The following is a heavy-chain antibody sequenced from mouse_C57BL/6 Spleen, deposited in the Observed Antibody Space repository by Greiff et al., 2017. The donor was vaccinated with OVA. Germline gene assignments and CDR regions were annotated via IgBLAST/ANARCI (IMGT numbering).Heavy chain of an antibody. CDR1: GYTFTSYW. D-gene: IGHD2-1*01. Sequence: QVQLKQPGAELVKPGASVKMSCKASGYTFTSYWITWVKQRPGQGLEWIGDIYPGSGSTNYNEKFKSKATLTVDTSSSTAYMQLSSLTSEDSAVYYCARKEDGNYYFDYWGQGTTLTVSS. CDR2: IYPGSGST. CDR3: ARKEDGNYYFDY. V-gene: IGHV1-55*01. J-gene: IGHJ2*01.